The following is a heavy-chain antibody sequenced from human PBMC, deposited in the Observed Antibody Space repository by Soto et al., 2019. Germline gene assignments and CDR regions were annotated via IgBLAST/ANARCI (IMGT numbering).Heavy chain of an antibody. CDR2: INAYNGNT. Sequence: GASVKVSCKASGYTFTSYAMHWVRQAPGQRLEWIGWINAYNGNTNYAQKLQGRVTMTTDTSTSTAYMELRSLRSDDTAVYYCARVVPTTVVTPSYYYYGMDVWGQGTTVTVSS. D-gene: IGHD4-17*01. CDR1: GYTFTSYA. J-gene: IGHJ6*02. CDR3: ARVVPTTVVTPSYYYYGMDV. V-gene: IGHV1-18*01.